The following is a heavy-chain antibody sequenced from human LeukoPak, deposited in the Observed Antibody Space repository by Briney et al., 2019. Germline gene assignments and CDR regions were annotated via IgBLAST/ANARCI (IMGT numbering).Heavy chain of an antibody. CDR2: INHSGST. CDR1: GGSFSGYY. V-gene: IGHV4-34*01. J-gene: IGHJ5*02. CDR3: ARGIPGRIAARLRFDP. D-gene: IGHD6-6*01. Sequence: PSETLSLTCAVYGGSFSGYYWSWLRQPPGKGLEWIGEINHSGSTNYNPSLKSRVTISVDTSKNQFSLKLSSVTAADTAVYYCARGIPGRIAARLRFDPWGQGTLVTVSS.